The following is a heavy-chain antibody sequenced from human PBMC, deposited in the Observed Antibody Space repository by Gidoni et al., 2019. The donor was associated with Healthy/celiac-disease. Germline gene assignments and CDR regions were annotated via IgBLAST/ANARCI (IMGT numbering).Heavy chain of an antibody. J-gene: IGHJ2*01. CDR3: AKVGEMATIDWYFDL. CDR1: GFTFDDYT. D-gene: IGHD5-12*01. V-gene: IGHV3-43*01. CDR2: ISWDGGST. Sequence: EVQLVESGGVVVQPGGSLRLSCAASGFTFDDYTMHWVRQAPGKGLEWFSLISWDGGSTYYADSVKGRFTISRDNSKNSLYLQMNSLRTEDTALYYCAKVGEMATIDWYFDLWGRGTLVTVSS.